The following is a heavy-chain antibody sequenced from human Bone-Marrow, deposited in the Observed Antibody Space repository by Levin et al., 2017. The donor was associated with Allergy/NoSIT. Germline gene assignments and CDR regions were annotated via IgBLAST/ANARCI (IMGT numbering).Heavy chain of an antibody. CDR1: GFTFSSYS. D-gene: IGHD6-13*01. Sequence: GESLKISCAASGFTFSSYSMNWVRQAPGKGLEWVSSISSSSSYIYYADSVKGRFTISRDNAKNSLYLQMNSLRAEDTAVYYCARESVYSSSWYYFDQWGQGTLVTVSS. V-gene: IGHV3-21*01. CDR3: ARESVYSSSWYYFDQ. J-gene: IGHJ4*02. CDR2: ISSSSSYI.